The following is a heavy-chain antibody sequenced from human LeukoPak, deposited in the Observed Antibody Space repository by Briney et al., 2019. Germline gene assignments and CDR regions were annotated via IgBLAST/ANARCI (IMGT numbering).Heavy chain of an antibody. J-gene: IGHJ4*02. Sequence: HAGGSLRLSCAASGFTFSSYAMSWVRQAPGKGLEWVSAISGSGGSTYYADSVKGRFTISRDNSKNTLYLQMNSLRAEDTAVYYCAKGGYCSSTSCQRIFGGDYWGQGTLVTVSS. CDR3: AKGGYCSSTSCQRIFGGDY. CDR1: GFTFSSYA. D-gene: IGHD2-2*03. V-gene: IGHV3-23*01. CDR2: ISGSGGST.